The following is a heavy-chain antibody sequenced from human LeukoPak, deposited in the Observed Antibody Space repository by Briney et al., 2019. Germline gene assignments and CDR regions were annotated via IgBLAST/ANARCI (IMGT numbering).Heavy chain of an antibody. CDR1: GGTFSSYA. Sequence: GASVKVSCKASGGTFSSYAITWVRQAPGQGLEWMGGIIPIFGTTNYAQKFQGRVTITTDESTSTAYMELSSLRSEDTAVYYCASSYGSGDYFDYWGQGTLVTVSS. D-gene: IGHD3-10*01. V-gene: IGHV1-69*05. J-gene: IGHJ4*02. CDR3: ASSYGSGDYFDY. CDR2: IIPIFGTT.